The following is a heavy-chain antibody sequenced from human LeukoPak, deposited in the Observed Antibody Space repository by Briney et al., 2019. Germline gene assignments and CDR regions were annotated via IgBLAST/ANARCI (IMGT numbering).Heavy chain of an antibody. CDR3: ARGLYDYYFDY. CDR2: IYHSGST. Sequence: KSSETLSLTCTVSGYSISSGYYWGWIRQPPGKGLEWIGSIYHSGSTYYNPSLKSRVTMSVDTSKTQFSLKLRSVTAADTAVYYCARGLYDYYFDYWGQGTLVTVSS. V-gene: IGHV4-38-2*02. J-gene: IGHJ4*02. D-gene: IGHD3-3*01. CDR1: GYSISSGYY.